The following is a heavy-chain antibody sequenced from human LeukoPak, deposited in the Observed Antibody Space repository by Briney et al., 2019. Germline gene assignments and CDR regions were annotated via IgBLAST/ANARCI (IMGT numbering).Heavy chain of an antibody. D-gene: IGHD1-26*01. V-gene: IGHV1-2*02. J-gene: IGHJ3*02. CDR2: INPNSGGT. CDR3: ARPSGSYSRGAFDI. CDR1: GYTFTGYY. Sequence: ASVKVSCKASGYTFTGYYMHWVRQAPGQGLEWMGWINPNSGGTNYAQKFQGRVTMTRDTSISTAYMELSSLRSEDTAVYYCARPSGSYSRGAFDIWGQGTMVTVSS.